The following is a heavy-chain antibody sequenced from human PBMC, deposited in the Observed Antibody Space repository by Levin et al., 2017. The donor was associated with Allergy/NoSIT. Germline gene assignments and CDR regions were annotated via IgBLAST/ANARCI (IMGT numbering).Heavy chain of an antibody. D-gene: IGHD2-15*01. CDR1: GFSFSSYS. CDR2: VSRSGSSI. V-gene: IGHV3-21*01. Sequence: PGGSLRLSCAASGFSFSSYSRSWVRQAPGKGLEWVSSVSRSGSSIYYADSMRGRLTISRDNAKSSLSLHMSGMRAEDQAVYYCARDSLDSDMVVVAVTGDDDVYGMDVWGQGTTVTVSS. J-gene: IGHJ6*02. CDR3: ARDSLDSDMVVVAVTGDDDVYGMDV.